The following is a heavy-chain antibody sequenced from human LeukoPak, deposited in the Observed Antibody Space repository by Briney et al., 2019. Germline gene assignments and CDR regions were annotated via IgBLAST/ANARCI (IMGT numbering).Heavy chain of an antibody. J-gene: IGHJ4*02. CDR3: ATSDDSSGSD. Sequence: GGSLRLSCVASGFTFSGYWMSWVRQAPGQGLEWVANINEDGSVIHYVDSVKGRFTISRDNAKNSVFLQMDSLRDEDTALYYCATSDDSSGSDWGQGTLVTVSS. V-gene: IGHV3-7*01. D-gene: IGHD3-22*01. CDR2: INEDGSVI. CDR1: GFTFSGYW.